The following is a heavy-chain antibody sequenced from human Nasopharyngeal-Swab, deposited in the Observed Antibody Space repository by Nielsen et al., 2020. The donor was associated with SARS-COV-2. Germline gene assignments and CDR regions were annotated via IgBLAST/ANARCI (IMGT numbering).Heavy chain of an antibody. CDR1: GFTFSSYD. D-gene: IGHD3-10*01. CDR2: ISHDGDKK. CDR3: AKDLSYGSGHAFDY. Sequence: GESLKISCAASGFTFSSYDMHWVRQVPGKGLGWVAVISHDGDKKHYVDFVKGRFTISRDNSKNTVFLQMERLRGEDTAVYFCAKDLSYGSGHAFDYWGQGTLVTVSS. J-gene: IGHJ4*02. V-gene: IGHV3-30*18.